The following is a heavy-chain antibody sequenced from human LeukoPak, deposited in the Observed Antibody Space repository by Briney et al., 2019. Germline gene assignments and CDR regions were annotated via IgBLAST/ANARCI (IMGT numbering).Heavy chain of an antibody. CDR2: INSDGSST. V-gene: IGHV3-74*01. D-gene: IGHD6-13*01. CDR3: ATGTSSSWHQVYDY. Sequence: GGSLRLSCAASGFTFSSYWMHWVRQAPGKGLVWVSRINSDGSSTSYADSVKGRFTISRDNAKNTLYLQMNSLRAEDTAVYYCATGTSSSWHQVYDYWGQGTLVTVSS. J-gene: IGHJ4*02. CDR1: GFTFSSYW.